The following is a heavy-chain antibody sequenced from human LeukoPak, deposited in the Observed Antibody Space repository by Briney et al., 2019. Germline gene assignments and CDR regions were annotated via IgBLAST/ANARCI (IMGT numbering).Heavy chain of an antibody. Sequence: GGSLRLSCASSGFTFDDYAMHWVRQAPGKGLEGVSGISWNSGSIGYADSVKGRFTISRDNAKNSLYLQMNSLRAEDTALYYCAKDVRNYYYYMDVWGKGTTVTISS. V-gene: IGHV3-9*01. CDR1: GFTFDDYA. CDR3: AKDVRNYYYYMDV. J-gene: IGHJ6*03. CDR2: ISWNSGSI.